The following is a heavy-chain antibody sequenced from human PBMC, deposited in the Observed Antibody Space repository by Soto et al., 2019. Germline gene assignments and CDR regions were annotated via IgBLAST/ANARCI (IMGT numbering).Heavy chain of an antibody. Sequence: EVQLLESGGGLVQPGGSLRLSCAASGFTFSSYAMKWVRQAPGKGLEWVSSISGSGGSTYYADSVKGRFTISRDNSKHTVYLQMNSLRAEDTAVYYCAKLSSSFSLITWYSGAWGQGTLVTVSS. D-gene: IGHD6-19*01. CDR3: AKLSSSFSLITWYSGA. J-gene: IGHJ5*02. CDR1: GFTFSSYA. CDR2: ISGSGGST. V-gene: IGHV3-23*01.